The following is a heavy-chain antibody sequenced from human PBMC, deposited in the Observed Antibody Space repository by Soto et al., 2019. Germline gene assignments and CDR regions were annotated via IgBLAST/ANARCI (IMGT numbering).Heavy chain of an antibody. CDR3: ARDGGDILTGYRTPGFAE. Sequence: EVQVMEYGGGLVQPGGSLTLSCAASGFTFSTYWMHWVRQAPGKGLVWVSRIYSDGSDTNYADPVKGRFTMSRDNAKNTVYLQMNSLSPEDTAVYYSARDGGDILTGYRTPGFAEWGQGTLVTVSS. CDR1: GFTFSTYW. J-gene: IGHJ4*02. V-gene: IGHV3-74*01. D-gene: IGHD3-9*01. CDR2: IYSDGSDT.